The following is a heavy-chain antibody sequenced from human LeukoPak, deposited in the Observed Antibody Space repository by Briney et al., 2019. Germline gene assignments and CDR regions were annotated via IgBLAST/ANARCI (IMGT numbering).Heavy chain of an antibody. CDR3: ARAYLRYFDWLLPPFDF. D-gene: IGHD3-9*01. J-gene: IGHJ4*02. Sequence: ASVKVSCKASGYTFTSYGISWVRQAPGQGLEWMGWISAYSGNTNYAQKLQGRVTMTTDTSTSTAYMELRSLRSDDTAVYYCARAYLRYFDWLLPPFDFWGQGTLVTVSS. V-gene: IGHV1-18*01. CDR1: GYTFTSYG. CDR2: ISAYSGNT.